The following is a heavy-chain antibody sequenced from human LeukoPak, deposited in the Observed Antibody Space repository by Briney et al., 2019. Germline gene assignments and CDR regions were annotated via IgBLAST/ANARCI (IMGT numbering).Heavy chain of an antibody. V-gene: IGHV4-59*01. CDR1: GGSISSYY. CDR2: IYYSGSA. J-gene: IGHJ4*02. CDR3: ARTSYYDSSERYFDY. D-gene: IGHD3-22*01. Sequence: PSETLSLTCTVSGGSISSYYWSWIRQPPGKGLEWIGYIYYSGSAYYNPSLKSRVTISVDTSKNQFSLKLSSVTAADTAVYYCARTSYYDSSERYFDYWGQGTLVTVSS.